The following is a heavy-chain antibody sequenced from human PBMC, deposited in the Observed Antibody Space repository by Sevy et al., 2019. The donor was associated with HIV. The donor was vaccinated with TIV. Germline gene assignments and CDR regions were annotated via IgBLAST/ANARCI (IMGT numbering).Heavy chain of an antibody. CDR1: EYSLNELS. CDR3: TTDVHLGDFRLWDD. J-gene: IGHJ4*02. CDR2: FVPQRGKI. D-gene: IGHD4-17*01. V-gene: IGHV1-24*01. Sequence: ASVKVSCQVFEYSLNELSIHWVRQAPGKGLEWMGGFVPQRGKIIYAQKYQGRVTMTKDTSTETAYMELSNLRSEDTAVYYCTTDVHLGDFRLWDDWGQGTRVTVSS.